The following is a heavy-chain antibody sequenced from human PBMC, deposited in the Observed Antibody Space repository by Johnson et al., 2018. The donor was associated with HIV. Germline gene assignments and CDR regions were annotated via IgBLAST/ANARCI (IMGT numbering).Heavy chain of an antibody. CDR3: AKDLDYGGNGDPGAFDI. J-gene: IGHJ3*02. Sequence: QVQLVESGGGVVQPGGSLRLSCAASGFTFSSYGMHWVRQAPGKGLEWVAIIRYDGSNKYYADSVKGRLDIARDNSKNFLYLQMNSLRADDTALYYCAKDLDYGGNGDPGAFDIWGQGTMVTVSS. V-gene: IGHV3-30*02. D-gene: IGHD4-23*01. CDR2: IRYDGSNK. CDR1: GFTFSSYG.